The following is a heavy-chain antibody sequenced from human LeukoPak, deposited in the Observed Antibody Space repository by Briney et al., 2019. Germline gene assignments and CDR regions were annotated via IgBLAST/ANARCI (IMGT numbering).Heavy chain of an antibody. D-gene: IGHD3-22*01. CDR3: ARAAYYYDSSARYYYYMDV. CDR2: INTNTGNP. J-gene: IGHJ6*03. V-gene: IGHV7-4-1*02. CDR1: GYTFTSYA. Sequence: ASVKVSCKASGYTFTSYAMNWVRQAPGQGLEWRGWINTNTGNPTYAQGFTGRFVFSLDTSVSTAYLQISSLKAEDTAVYYCARAAYYYDSSARYYYYMDVWGKGTTVTVSS.